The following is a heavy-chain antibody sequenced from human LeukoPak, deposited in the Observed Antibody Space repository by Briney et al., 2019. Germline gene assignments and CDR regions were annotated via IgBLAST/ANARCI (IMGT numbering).Heavy chain of an antibody. Sequence: GGSLRLSCAASGFTFSNFGMHWVRQAPGKGLEWVAFIRYDGSNKYYADSVKGRFTIFRDNSKNTLYLQMNSLRGEDTAVYYCAKDGDTMSGTYYYDMDVWGKGTTVTIS. CDR3: AKDGDTMSGTYYYDMDV. D-gene: IGHD1-26*01. V-gene: IGHV3-30*02. CDR1: GFTFSNFG. J-gene: IGHJ6*03. CDR2: IRYDGSNK.